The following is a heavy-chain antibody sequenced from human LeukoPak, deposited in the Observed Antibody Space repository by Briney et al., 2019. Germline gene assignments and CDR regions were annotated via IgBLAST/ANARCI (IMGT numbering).Heavy chain of an antibody. CDR3: AIGGYCSSTSCYILF. CDR2: INPNSGGT. D-gene: IGHD2-2*02. CDR1: GYTFTGYY. J-gene: IGHJ4*02. Sequence: GASVKVSCKASGYTFTGYYMHWVRQAPGQGLEWMGWINPNSGGTNYAQKFQGWVTMTRDTSISTAYMELSSLRSEDTAVYYCAIGGYCSSTSCYILFWGQGTLVTVSS. V-gene: IGHV1-2*04.